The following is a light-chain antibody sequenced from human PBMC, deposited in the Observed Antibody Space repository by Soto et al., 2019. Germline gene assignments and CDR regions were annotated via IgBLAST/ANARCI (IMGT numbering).Light chain of an antibody. CDR3: CSYAGSSTVV. CDR2: DVS. CDR1: SSDIGAYDY. J-gene: IGLJ2*01. V-gene: IGLV2-14*03. Sequence: QSALTQPASVSGSPGQSITISCTGTSSDIGAYDYVSWYQHRPGKAPKLMIYDVSHRPSGISNRFSGSKSGNTASLTISGLQAEDEADYYCCSYAGSSTVVFGGGTKLTVL.